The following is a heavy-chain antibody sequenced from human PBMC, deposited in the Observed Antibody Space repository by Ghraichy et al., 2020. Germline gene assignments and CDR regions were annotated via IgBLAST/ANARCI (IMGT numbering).Heavy chain of an antibody. J-gene: IGHJ6*04. CDR2: ISGSGGST. CDR3: AKLSLGWDDV. D-gene: IGHD1-26*01. Sequence: GESLNISCAASGFTFSSYAMSWVRQAPGKGLEWVSAISGSGGSTYYADSVKGRFTISRDNSKNTLYLQMNSLRAEDTAVYYCAKLSLGWDDVWGKGTTVTVSS. CDR1: GFTFSSYA. V-gene: IGHV3-23*01.